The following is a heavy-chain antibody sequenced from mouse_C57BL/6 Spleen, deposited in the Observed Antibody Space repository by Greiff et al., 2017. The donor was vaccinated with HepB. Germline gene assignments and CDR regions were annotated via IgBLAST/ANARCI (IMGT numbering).Heavy chain of an antibody. CDR2: ISYDGSN. CDR3: ARRGNYEGYFDV. Sequence: EVQLVESGPGLVKPSQSLSLTCSVTGYSITSGYYWNWIRQFPGNKLEWMGYISYDGSNNYNPSLKNRISITRDTSKNQFFLKLNSVTTEDTATYYCARRGNYEGYFDVWGTGTTVTVSS. J-gene: IGHJ1*03. V-gene: IGHV3-6*01. CDR1: GYSITSGYY. D-gene: IGHD1-1*01.